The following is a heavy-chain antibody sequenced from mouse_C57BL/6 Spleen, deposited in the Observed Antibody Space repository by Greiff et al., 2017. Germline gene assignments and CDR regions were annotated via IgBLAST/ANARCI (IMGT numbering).Heavy chain of an antibody. J-gene: IGHJ1*03. Sequence: QVQLQQPGAELVKPGASVKMSCKASGYTFTSYWITWVKQRPGQGLEWIGDIYPGSGSTNYNEKFKSKATLTVDTSSSTAYMQLSSLTSEDSAVYYCARGLCDSSPWYFDVWGTGTTVTVSS. CDR3: ARGLCDSSPWYFDV. CDR2: IYPGSGST. D-gene: IGHD1-1*01. V-gene: IGHV1-55*01. CDR1: GYTFTSYW.